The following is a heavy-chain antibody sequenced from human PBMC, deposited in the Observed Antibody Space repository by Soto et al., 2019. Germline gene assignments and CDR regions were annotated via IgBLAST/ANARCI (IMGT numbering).Heavy chain of an antibody. J-gene: IGHJ3*02. CDR2: IYDGGST. V-gene: IGHV3-66*01. CDR1: RFTVSSSY. D-gene: IGHD5-12*01. Sequence: GVLRLSCAASRFTVSSSYMSWVRQAPGKGLEWVSVIYDGGSTYYADSVKGRFTISRDNSKNTLYLQMNSLRAEDTAVYYCARERVNGYNSAFDSWGQGTMVTVSS. CDR3: ARERVNGYNSAFDS.